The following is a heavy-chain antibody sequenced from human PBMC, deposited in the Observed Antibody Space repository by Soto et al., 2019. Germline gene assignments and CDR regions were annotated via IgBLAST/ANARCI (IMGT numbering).Heavy chain of an antibody. CDR2: INAGNGNT. D-gene: IGHD2-21*01. CDR1: GYSFSSYA. Sequence: ASVKVSCKASGYSFSSYAMHWVRQAPGQRLEWMGWINAGNGNTKYSQKFQGRVTITRDTSASTAYMELSSLRSEDTAVYYCARDRGYCGAPSFIHIPNPLQSLPWG. J-gene: IGHJ5*02. V-gene: IGHV1-3*01. CDR3: ARDRGYCGAPSFIHIPNPLQSLP.